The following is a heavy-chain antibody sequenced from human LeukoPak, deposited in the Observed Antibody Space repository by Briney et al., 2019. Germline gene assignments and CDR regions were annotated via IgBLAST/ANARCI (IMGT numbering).Heavy chain of an antibody. CDR1: GDSVSSNSAA. J-gene: IGHJ4*02. CDR3: ARDGKWNY. CDR2: TYYRSKWYN. V-gene: IGHV6-1*01. D-gene: IGHD1-26*01. Sequence: QTLSLTCDISGDSVSSNSAAWYWIRQSPSRGLEWLGRTYYRSKWYNDYAVSVKGRITITPDTAKNQFSLHLNSVTPEDTAVYYCARDGKWNYWGQGTLVTVSS.